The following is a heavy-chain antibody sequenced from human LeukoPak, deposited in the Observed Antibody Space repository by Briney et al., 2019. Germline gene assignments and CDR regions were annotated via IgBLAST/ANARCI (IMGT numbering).Heavy chain of an antibody. D-gene: IGHD3-16*02. J-gene: IGHJ4*02. V-gene: IGHV3-7*01. CDR3: ARDRPNYDYVWGSYRSSGLFDY. CDR1: GFTFSSYW. CDR2: IKQDGSEK. Sequence: QPWGSLRLSCAASGFTFSSYWMSWVRQAPGKGPEWVANIKQDGSEKYYVDSVKGRFTISRDNAKNSLYLQMNSLRAEDTAVYYRARDRPNYDYVWGSYRSSGLFDYWGQGTLVTVSS.